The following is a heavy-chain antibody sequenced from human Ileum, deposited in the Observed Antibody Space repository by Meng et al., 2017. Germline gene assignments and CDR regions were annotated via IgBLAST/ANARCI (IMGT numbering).Heavy chain of an antibody. V-gene: IGHV4-39*06. CDR1: VSPTIRYNAC. J-gene: IGHJ5*02. Sequence: SVPRVVTPARPLHPPVTVFVSPTIRYNACRAWLRQPPGKGLGWIGSVSSGGRTFYNPSLNSRLTISIDTSKNQFLLKMRSVTAADTAVYYCARRQKSGSYSNWFDPWGQGTLVTVSS. CDR2: VSSGGRT. D-gene: IGHD1-26*01. CDR3: ARRQKSGSYSNWFDP.